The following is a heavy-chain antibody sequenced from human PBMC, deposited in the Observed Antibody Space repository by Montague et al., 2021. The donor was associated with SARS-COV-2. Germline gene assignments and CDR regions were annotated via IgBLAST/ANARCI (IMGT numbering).Heavy chain of an antibody. V-gene: IGHV4-39*01. Sequence: SETLSLTCTVSGGSISSSSYYRGWIRQPPGKGLEWIGSIYYSGSTYYNPSLKSRVTISVDTSKNQFSLKLSSVTAADTAVYYCARQMTSWWELLYYFDYWGQGTLVTVSS. J-gene: IGHJ4*02. CDR3: ARQMTSWWELLYYFDY. CDR2: IYYSGST. D-gene: IGHD1-26*01. CDR1: GGSISSSSYY.